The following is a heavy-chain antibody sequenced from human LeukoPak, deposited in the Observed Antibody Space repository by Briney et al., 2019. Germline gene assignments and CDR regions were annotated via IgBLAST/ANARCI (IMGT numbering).Heavy chain of an antibody. CDR2: INQDGTTK. CDR1: GFTFSSYW. J-gene: IGHJ6*02. V-gene: IGHV3-7*01. CDR3: AKDLHYYTSDV. Sequence: PGGSLRPSCAASGFTFSSYWMHWVRQAPGKGLEWVASINQDGTTKKHVDSVKGRFTISRDNAKNSLFLQMNSLTAEDAAVYYCAKDLHYYTSDVWGQGTTVTVSS. D-gene: IGHD3-22*01.